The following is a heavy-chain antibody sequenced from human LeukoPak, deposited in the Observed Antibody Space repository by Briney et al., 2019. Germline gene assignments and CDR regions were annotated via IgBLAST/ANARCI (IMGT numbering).Heavy chain of an antibody. CDR1: GFTLSSYG. J-gene: IGHJ4*02. Sequence: GGSLRLSCAASGFTLSSYGMHWVRQAPGKGLEWVAVISFDGSDKYYTDSVKGRFTISRDNSKNTLYLQMNSLRPGDTGVYYCAKDRSTIGTIDYWGQGTLVTVSS. CDR3: AKDRSTIGTIDY. D-gene: IGHD1-1*01. V-gene: IGHV3-30*18. CDR2: ISFDGSDK.